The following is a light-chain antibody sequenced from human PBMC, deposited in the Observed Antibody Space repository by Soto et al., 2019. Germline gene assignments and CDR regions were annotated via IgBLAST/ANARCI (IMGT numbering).Light chain of an antibody. J-gene: IGKJ4*01. Sequence: DIVMTQSPDSLAVSLGERATINCKSSQSLLYSSYNQNYLAWYQQKPGQSPRLLIYWASTRESGVPDRFSGSGSGTDFTLTISSLQAEDVAVYYCQQFYSTPLTFGGGTKVEIK. V-gene: IGKV4-1*01. CDR1: QSLLYSSYNQNY. CDR3: QQFYSTPLT. CDR2: WAS.